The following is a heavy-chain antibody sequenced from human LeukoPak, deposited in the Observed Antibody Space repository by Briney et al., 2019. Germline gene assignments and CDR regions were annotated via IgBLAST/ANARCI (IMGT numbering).Heavy chain of an antibody. CDR3: ARGRVGCSGGSCYSPYYFDY. Sequence: SETLSLTCTVSGGSISSSSYYWGWIRQPPGKGLEWIGSIYYSGSTNYNPSLKSRVTISVDTSKNQFSLKLSSVTAADTAVYYCARGRVGCSGGSCYSPYYFDYWGQGTLVTVSS. CDR1: GGSISSSSYY. CDR2: IYYSGST. V-gene: IGHV4-39*07. D-gene: IGHD2-15*01. J-gene: IGHJ4*02.